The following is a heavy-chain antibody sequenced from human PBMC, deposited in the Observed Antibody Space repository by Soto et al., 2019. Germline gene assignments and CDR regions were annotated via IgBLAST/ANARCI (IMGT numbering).Heavy chain of an antibody. D-gene: IGHD1-26*01. V-gene: IGHV3-30*18. CDR3: AKDQGVGGTLGLFDY. CDR2: TSYDGSYN. Sequence: QVQLVESGGGAVQPGRSLRLSCAASGFTFSGHAMHWVRQAPGKGLESVAVTSYDGSYNHYADSVKGRFTISRDNSKNTLYLQMNSLRTDDTAVSYCAKDQGVGGTLGLFDYWGQGTLVTVSS. CDR1: GFTFSGHA. J-gene: IGHJ4*02.